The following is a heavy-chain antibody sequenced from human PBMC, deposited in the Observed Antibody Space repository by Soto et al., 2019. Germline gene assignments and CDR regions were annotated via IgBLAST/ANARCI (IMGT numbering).Heavy chain of an antibody. D-gene: IGHD3-16*02. J-gene: IGHJ4*02. CDR3: SRTGGSDYIWGSYRGRVDY. V-gene: IGHV1-8*01. CDR1: GYTFTSYD. CDR2: MNPNSGNT. Sequence: QVQLVQSGAEVKKPGASVKVSCKASGYTFTSYDINWVRQATGQGLEWMGWMNPNSGNTGYAQKFQGRVTMTRNTSISTAYMELSSLRSEDTAAYYCSRTGGSDYIWGSYRGRVDYWGQGTLVTVSS.